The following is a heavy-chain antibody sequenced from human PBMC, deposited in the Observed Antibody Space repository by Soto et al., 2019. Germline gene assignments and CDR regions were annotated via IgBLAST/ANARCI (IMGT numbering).Heavy chain of an antibody. V-gene: IGHV4-4*02. CDR2: IYHSGST. J-gene: IGHJ4*02. CDR3: AMGLYSGSFYPFDY. D-gene: IGHD1-26*01. CDR1: GGSISSSNW. Sequence: SETLSLTCAVSGGSISSSNWWSWVRQPPGKGLEWIGEIYHSGSTNYNPSLKSRVTISVDKSKNQFSLKLSSVTAADTAVYYCAMGLYSGSFYPFDYWGQGTLVTVSS.